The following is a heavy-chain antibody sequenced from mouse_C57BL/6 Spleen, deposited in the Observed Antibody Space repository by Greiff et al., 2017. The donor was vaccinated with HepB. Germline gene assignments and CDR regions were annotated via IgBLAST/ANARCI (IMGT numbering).Heavy chain of an antibody. CDR3: AKNPLIYAGAMDY. Sequence: VQLQESGPGLVQPSQSLSITCTVSGFSLTSYGVHWVRQPPGKGLEWLGVIWSGGSTDYNAAFISRLSISKDNSKSQVFFKMNSLQADDTAIYYCAKNPLIYAGAMDYWGQGTSVTVSS. J-gene: IGHJ4*01. D-gene: IGHD6-5*01. V-gene: IGHV2-4*01. CDR1: GFSLTSYG. CDR2: IWSGGST.